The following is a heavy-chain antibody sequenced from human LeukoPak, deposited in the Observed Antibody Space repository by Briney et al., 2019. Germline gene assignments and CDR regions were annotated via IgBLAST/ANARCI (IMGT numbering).Heavy chain of an antibody. V-gene: IGHV3-21*01. Sequence: RRSLRLSCAASGCNLSIYTMTSVRQAPGKGLEWVSSISVRSSYLYYADSVRGRFTISRDNAQTSVFLQMNSLRAEDTAVYYCARSDCSAPTCSTYYSHGLDVWGQETALTVSS. CDR1: GCNLSIYT. CDR2: ISVRSSYL. CDR3: ARSDCSAPTCSTYYSHGLDV. J-gene: IGHJ6*02. D-gene: IGHD2-15*01.